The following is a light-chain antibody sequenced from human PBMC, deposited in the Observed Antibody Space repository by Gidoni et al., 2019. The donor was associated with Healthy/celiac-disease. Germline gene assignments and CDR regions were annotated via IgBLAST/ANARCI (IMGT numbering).Light chain of an antibody. CDR2: GAS. CDR1: QSVSSN. CDR3: QQYNNWSGT. J-gene: IGKJ5*01. V-gene: IGKV3-15*01. Sequence: IVMTQSPATLSVSPGERATLSCRASQSVSSNLAWYQQKPGQAPRLLIYGASTRATGIPDRFSGSGSGTEFTLTISSLQSEDFAVYYCQQYNNWSGTFXQXTRLEIK.